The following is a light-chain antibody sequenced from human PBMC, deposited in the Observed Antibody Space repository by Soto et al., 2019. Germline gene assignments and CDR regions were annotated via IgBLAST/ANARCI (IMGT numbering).Light chain of an antibody. Sequence: DIQMTQSPSSLSASVGDRFTITCRATQSISTYVNWYQQKKGKAPKLLIYAASSLQSGVPSRFSGSGSETDFTLTISSLQPEDFATYSCQQSYSATWTFGQGTKVDIK. CDR1: QSISTY. J-gene: IGKJ1*01. CDR3: QQSYSATWT. CDR2: AAS. V-gene: IGKV1-39*01.